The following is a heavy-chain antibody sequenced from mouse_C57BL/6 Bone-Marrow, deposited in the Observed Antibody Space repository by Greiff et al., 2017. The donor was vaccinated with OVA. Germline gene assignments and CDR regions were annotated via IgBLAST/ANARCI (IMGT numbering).Heavy chain of an antibody. Sequence: DVKLVESGGGLVKPGGSLKLSCAASGFTFSDYGMHWVRQAPEKGLEWVAYISSGSSTIYYADTVKGRFTISRDNAKNTLFLQMTSLRSEDTAMYYCAKVLSDAMDYWGQGTSVTVSS. CDR1: GFTFSDYG. V-gene: IGHV5-17*01. D-gene: IGHD5-1*01. CDR2: ISSGSSTI. J-gene: IGHJ4*01. CDR3: AKVLSDAMDY.